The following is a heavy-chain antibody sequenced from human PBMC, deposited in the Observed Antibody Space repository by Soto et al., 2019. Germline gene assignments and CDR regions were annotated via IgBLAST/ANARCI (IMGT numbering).Heavy chain of an antibody. CDR3: ARGGEPLGYYGLDV. CDR2: MYYTGVT. V-gene: IGHV4-61*01. CDR1: GGSVRSGNHF. Sequence: SETLALTCSVSGGSVRSGNHFWNWIRQPPGRGLEWLGYMYYTGVTNYNPSLKSRVSMSVDTSRDQFSLNLTSLTAADTAVYYCARGGEPLGYYGLDVWGQGTTVTVSS. J-gene: IGHJ6*02.